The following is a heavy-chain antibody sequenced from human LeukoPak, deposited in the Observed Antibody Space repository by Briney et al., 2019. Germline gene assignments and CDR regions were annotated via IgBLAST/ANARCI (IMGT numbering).Heavy chain of an antibody. CDR3: ARSGVAATGDY. CDR1: GFTFSSYA. D-gene: IGHD2-15*01. V-gene: IGHV3-23*01. J-gene: IGHJ4*02. CDR2: ISRSGGST. Sequence: GGSPRLSCAASGFTFSSYAMSWVRQAPGKGLEWVSGISRSGGSTFYADSVKGRFTISRDNSKDTLYLQMNSLRAEDTAVYYCARSGVAATGDYCGQGTLVTVSS.